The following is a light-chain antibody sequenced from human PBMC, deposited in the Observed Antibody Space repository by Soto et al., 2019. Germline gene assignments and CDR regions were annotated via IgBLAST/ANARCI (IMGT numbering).Light chain of an antibody. CDR3: GSYTTSVSVV. V-gene: IGLV2-14*03. J-gene: IGLJ2*01. CDR2: DVN. CDR1: SSDVGAYNY. Sequence: QSVLTQPASVSGSPGQSIAISCIGTSSDVGAYNYVSWYQQHPGKAPKLVIYDVNNRPSGVSNRFSGSKSGNTASLTISGLQAEDEADYYCGSYTTSVSVVFGGGTKLTVL.